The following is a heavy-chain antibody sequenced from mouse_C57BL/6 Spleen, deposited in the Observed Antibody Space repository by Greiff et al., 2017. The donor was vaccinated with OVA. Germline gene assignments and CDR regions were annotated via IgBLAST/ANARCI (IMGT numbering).Heavy chain of an antibody. CDR1: GYTFTDYY. D-gene: IGHD2-1*01. V-gene: IGHV1-26*01. CDR2: INPNNGGT. J-gene: IGHJ4*01. Sequence: VQLQQSGPELVKPGASVKISCKASGYTFTDYYMNWVKQSHGKSLEWIGDINPNNGGTSYNQKFKGKATLTVDKSSSTAYMELRSLTAEDSAVYYCERDGYYGNYSAMDYWGQGTSVTVSS. CDR3: ERDGYYGNYSAMDY.